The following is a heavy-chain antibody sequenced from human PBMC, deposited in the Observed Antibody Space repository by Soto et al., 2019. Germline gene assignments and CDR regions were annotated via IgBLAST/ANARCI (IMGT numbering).Heavy chain of an antibody. V-gene: IGHV3-21*01. Sequence: GGPLRVSWAASGFTFSRYSRNLVRKAPGKGLEWFSSISSSRSYIYYAESVKGRFTISRDNAKNSLYLQMNSLRAEDTAVYYCAREEGIAAAGSGMDVWGQGTTVTVSS. D-gene: IGHD6-13*01. CDR1: GFTFSRYS. CDR3: AREEGIAAAGSGMDV. CDR2: ISSSRSYI. J-gene: IGHJ6*02.